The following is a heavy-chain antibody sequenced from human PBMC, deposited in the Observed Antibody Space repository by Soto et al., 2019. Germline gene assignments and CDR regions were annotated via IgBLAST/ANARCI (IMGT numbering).Heavy chain of an antibody. CDR1: GFTFSSYS. J-gene: IGHJ4*02. CDR2: ISSSSSTI. Sequence: SGGSLRLSCAASGFTFSSYSMNWVRQAPGKGLEWVSYISSSSSTIYYADSVKGRFTISRDNAKNSLYLQMNSLRAEDTAVYYCARYYDFWSDSDGFDYWGQGTLVTVSS. D-gene: IGHD3-3*01. CDR3: ARYYDFWSDSDGFDY. V-gene: IGHV3-48*01.